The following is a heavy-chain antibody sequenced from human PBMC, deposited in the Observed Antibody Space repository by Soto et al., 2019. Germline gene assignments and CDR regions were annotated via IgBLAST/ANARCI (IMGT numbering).Heavy chain of an antibody. D-gene: IGHD6-13*01. J-gene: IGHJ4*02. CDR1: GFTFSSYA. CDR3: AKVGPVGYSSSWYYFDY. V-gene: IGHV3-23*01. CDR2: ISGSGGST. Sequence: GGSLRLSCAASGFTFSSYAMSWVRQAPGKGLEWVSAISGSGGSTYYADSVKGRFTISRDNSKNTLYLQMNSLRAEDTAVYYCAKVGPVGYSSSWYYFDYWGQGTLVTVSS.